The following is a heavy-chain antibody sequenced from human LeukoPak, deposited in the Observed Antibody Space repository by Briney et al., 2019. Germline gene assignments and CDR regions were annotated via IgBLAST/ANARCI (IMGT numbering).Heavy chain of an antibody. J-gene: IGHJ6*03. CDR1: GFTFSSYS. CDR3: ARVQVRYSYYMDV. CDR2: ISTSSSSI. V-gene: IGHV3-21*01. D-gene: IGHD4-11*01. Sequence: GGSLRLSCVASGFTFSSYSMNWVRQAPGKGLEWVSSISTSSSSIYYADSVKGRFTISRDSAKNSLYLQMNSLRAEDTAVYYCARVQVRYSYYMDVWGKGTTVTVSS.